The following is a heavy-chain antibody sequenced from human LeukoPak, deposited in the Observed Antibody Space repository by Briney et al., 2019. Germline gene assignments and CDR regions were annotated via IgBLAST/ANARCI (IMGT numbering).Heavy chain of an antibody. CDR2: MNPESGDT. CDR1: GYTFTSYE. Sequence: ASVKASCKASGYTFTSYEINWVRQATGQGLEWMGWMNPESGDTAYAQKFQGRITLTRITSINTAYMELSSLIFEDTAVYYCARGLGTYDSSELTWPMISLWGQGTLVTVSS. CDR3: ARGLGTYDSSELTWPMISL. D-gene: IGHD3-22*01. V-gene: IGHV1-8*01. J-gene: IGHJ4*02.